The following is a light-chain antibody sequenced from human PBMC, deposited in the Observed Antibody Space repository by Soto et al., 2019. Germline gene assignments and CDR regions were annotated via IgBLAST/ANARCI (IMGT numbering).Light chain of an antibody. V-gene: IGKV3-20*01. Sequence: EIVLTQSPGTLSLSPEERATLSCRASQSVSSSYLAWYQQKPGQAPRLLIYGASSRATGIPDRFSGSGSGTDFTLTINRLEPEDFAVYYCQQYGSSPRTFGQGTKV. CDR3: QQYGSSPRT. J-gene: IGKJ1*01. CDR1: QSVSSSY. CDR2: GAS.